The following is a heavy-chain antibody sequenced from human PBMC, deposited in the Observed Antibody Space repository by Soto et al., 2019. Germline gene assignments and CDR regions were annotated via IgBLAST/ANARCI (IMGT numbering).Heavy chain of an antibody. D-gene: IGHD6-13*01. Sequence: GGSLRLSCAASGFTFSSYGMHWVRQAPGKGLEWVAVISYDGSNKYYADSVKGRFTISRDNSKNTLYLQMNSLRAEDTAVYYCAKDTSQQLEWFDPWSQGTLVTVSS. J-gene: IGHJ5*02. V-gene: IGHV3-30*18. CDR1: GFTFSSYG. CDR2: ISYDGSNK. CDR3: AKDTSQQLEWFDP.